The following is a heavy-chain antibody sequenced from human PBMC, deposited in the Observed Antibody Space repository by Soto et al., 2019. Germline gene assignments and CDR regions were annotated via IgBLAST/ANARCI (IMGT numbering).Heavy chain of an antibody. Sequence: QVQLVESGGGVVQPGRSLRLSCAASGFTFSSYGMHWVRQAPGKGLEWVAVISYDGSNKYYADSVKGRFTISRDNSKNTLYLQMNSLRAEDTAVYYCAKASSRGRSYRGFDYWGQGTLVTVSS. J-gene: IGHJ4*02. D-gene: IGHD6-6*01. CDR3: AKASSRGRSYRGFDY. V-gene: IGHV3-30*18. CDR1: GFTFSSYG. CDR2: ISYDGSNK.